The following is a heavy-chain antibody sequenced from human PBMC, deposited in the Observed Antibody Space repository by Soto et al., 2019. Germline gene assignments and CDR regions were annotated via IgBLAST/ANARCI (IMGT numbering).Heavy chain of an antibody. CDR1: GYNFAVYW. V-gene: IGHV5-51*01. CDR3: ARGWKVAGDAFDI. D-gene: IGHD1-1*01. Sequence: LKISCKGSGYNFAVYWIGWVRQMPGKGLEWMGMIYPGDSDTRYSPSFQGQVTISVDKSISTAYLQWSSLKASDTAMYYCARGWKVAGDAFDIWGQGTMVTVSS. CDR2: IYPGDSDT. J-gene: IGHJ3*02.